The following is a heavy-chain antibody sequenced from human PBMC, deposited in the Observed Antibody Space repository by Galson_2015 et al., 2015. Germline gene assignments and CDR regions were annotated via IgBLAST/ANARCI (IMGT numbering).Heavy chain of an antibody. V-gene: IGHV3-53*01. Sequence: SLRLSCAASGFTVSSNYMSWVRQAPGKGLEWVSVIYSGGSTYYADSVKGRLTISRDNSKNTLYLQMNSLRAEDTAVYYCARVLGAVGEVDYWGQGTLVTVSS. CDR3: ARVLGAVGEVDY. CDR1: GFTVSSNY. D-gene: IGHD6-19*01. CDR2: IYSGGST. J-gene: IGHJ4*02.